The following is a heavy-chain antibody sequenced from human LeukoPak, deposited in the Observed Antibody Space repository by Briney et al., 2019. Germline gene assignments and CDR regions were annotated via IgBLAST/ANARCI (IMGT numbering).Heavy chain of an antibody. CDR2: VSHSGST. Sequence: SETLSLTCAVSGGSISTNNWWSWVRQPPGKGLEWIGEVSHSGSTNYNPSLKSRLTISVDSSKSQFSLRLSSVTAADTAVYYCARTTYYDFWSGYYYFDYWGQGTLVTVSS. CDR3: ARTTYYDFWSGYYYFDY. D-gene: IGHD3-3*01. CDR1: GGSISTNNW. J-gene: IGHJ4*02. V-gene: IGHV4-4*02.